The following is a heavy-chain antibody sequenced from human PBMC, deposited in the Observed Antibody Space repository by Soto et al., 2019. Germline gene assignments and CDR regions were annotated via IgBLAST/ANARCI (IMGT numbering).Heavy chain of an antibody. D-gene: IGHD1-26*01. CDR1: GGSISSSSYY. V-gene: IGHV4-39*01. J-gene: IGHJ4*02. CDR3: ARQDESGSYFTYYFDY. CDR2: IYYSGST. Sequence: SETLSLTCTVSGGSISSSSYYWGWIRQPPGKGLEWIGSIYYSGSTYYNPSLKSRVTISVDTSKNQFSLKLSSVTAADTAVYYCARQDESGSYFTYYFDYWGQGTLVTVSS.